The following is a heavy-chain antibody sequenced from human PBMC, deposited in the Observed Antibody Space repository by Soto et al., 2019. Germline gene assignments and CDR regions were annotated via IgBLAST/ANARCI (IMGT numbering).Heavy chain of an antibody. CDR2: ISGSGRTI. CDR1: GIVFSDY. D-gene: IGHD3-16*01. Sequence: QVQLVESGGGLVKPGGSLRLSCAASGIVFSDYMSWVRQAPGKGLEWLSYISGSGRTIYSADSVKGRFTISRDNATNSLYLQMNNVRTEETAAYYCARLPFPWGWFDPWGQGTLVTVSS. CDR3: ARLPFPWGWFDP. J-gene: IGHJ5*02. V-gene: IGHV3-11*01.